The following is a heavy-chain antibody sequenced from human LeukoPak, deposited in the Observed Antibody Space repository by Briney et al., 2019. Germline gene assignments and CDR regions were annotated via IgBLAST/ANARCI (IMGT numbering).Heavy chain of an antibody. J-gene: IGHJ4*02. CDR3: TRVSLGYCSGGSCYPDY. CDR2: IRSKAYGGTT. V-gene: IGHV3-49*04. Sequence: PGGSLRLSCTASGFTFGDYAMSWVRQAPGKGLEWVGFIRSKAYGGTTEYAASVKGRFTISRDDSKSIAYLQMNSLETEDTAVYYCTRVSLGYCSGGSCYPDYWGQGTLVTVSS. D-gene: IGHD2-15*01. CDR1: GFTFGDYA.